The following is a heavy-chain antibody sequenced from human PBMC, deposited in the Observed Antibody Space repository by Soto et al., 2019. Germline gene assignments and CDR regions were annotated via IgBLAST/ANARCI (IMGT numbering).Heavy chain of an antibody. V-gene: IGHV4-59*01. D-gene: IGHD3-22*01. Sequence: PSETLSLTCTVSGGSISSYYWSWIRQPPGKGLEWIGYIYYSGSTNYNPSLKSRVTLSVDTSKNQFSLKLSSVTAADTAVYYCARIRYYYDSSGYYSQYYFDYWGQGTLVTVSS. CDR3: ARIRYYYDSSGYYSQYYFDY. J-gene: IGHJ4*02. CDR1: GGSISSYY. CDR2: IYYSGST.